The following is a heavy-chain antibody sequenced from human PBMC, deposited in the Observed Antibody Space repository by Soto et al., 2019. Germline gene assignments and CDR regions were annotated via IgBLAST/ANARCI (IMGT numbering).Heavy chain of an antibody. D-gene: IGHD3-22*01. CDR2: INAGNGNT. J-gene: IGHJ4*02. Sequence: ASVKVSCKASGYTFTSYAMHWVRQAPGQRLEWMGWINAGNGNTKCSQKFQGRVTITRDTSASTAYMELSSLRSDDTAVYYCAREISGYYDSSGFDYWGQGTLVTVS. CDR1: GYTFTSYA. CDR3: AREISGYYDSSGFDY. V-gene: IGHV1-3*01.